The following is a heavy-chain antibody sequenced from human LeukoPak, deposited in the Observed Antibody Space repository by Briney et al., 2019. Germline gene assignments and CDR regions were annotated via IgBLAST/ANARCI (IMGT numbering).Heavy chain of an antibody. V-gene: IGHV4-34*01. D-gene: IGHD6-19*01. CDR2: INHSGST. Sequence: SETLSLTCAVYGGSFSGYYWSWARQPPGKGLEWIGEINHSGSTNYNPSLKSRVTISVDTSMNQFSLKLSSVTAADTAVYYCARAGKAVARWGQGTLVTVSS. CDR3: ARAGKAVAR. J-gene: IGHJ4*02. CDR1: GGSFSGYY.